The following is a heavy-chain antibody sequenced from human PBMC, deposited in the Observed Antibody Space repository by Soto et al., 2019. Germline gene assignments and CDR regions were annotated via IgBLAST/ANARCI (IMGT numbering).Heavy chain of an antibody. CDR2: ISFDGGDE. V-gene: IGHV3-30-3*02. J-gene: IGHJ4*02. D-gene: IGHD2-21*01. CDR3: VKFCGGDCYNY. CDR1: GFDFSNHA. Sequence: QVQLVESGGGVGQPGRSLRLSCAASGFDFSNHAMHWVRQPPGKAPEWLATISFDGGDEFYADSVKGRFTISRDNSKSTLSLHMNSLRAEDTAVDYCVKFCGGDCYNYWGQGTLVTVSS.